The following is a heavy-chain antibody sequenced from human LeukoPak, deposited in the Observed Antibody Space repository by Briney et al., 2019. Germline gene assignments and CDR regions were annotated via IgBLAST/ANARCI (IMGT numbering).Heavy chain of an antibody. CDR2: IYTSGST. CDR3: ARHRSPTSSSFLVS. Sequence: KTSETLSLTCTVSCGSISDYYWSWVRQPPGKGLELLGYIYTSGSTNYNPSLKSRVTISADTSKNQFSLKLSSVTAADTAVYYCARHRSPTSSSFLVSWGQGTLVSVSS. J-gene: IGHJ5*02. D-gene: IGHD6-6*01. CDR1: CGSISDYY. V-gene: IGHV4-4*09.